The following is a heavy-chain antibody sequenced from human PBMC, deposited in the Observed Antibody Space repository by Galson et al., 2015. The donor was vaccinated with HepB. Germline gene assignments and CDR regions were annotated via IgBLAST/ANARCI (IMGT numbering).Heavy chain of an antibody. V-gene: IGHV3-9*01. CDR1: GLIFDDYA. CDR3: VKEAALDDHYADY. CDR2: IKWNSGTI. D-gene: IGHD2-2*03. Sequence: SLRLSCAVSGLIFDDYATHWVRQAPGKGLEWVSGIKWNSGTIGYADSVKGRFTISGDSVKKSVYLQMNSLRVEDTGLYYCVKEAALDDHYADYWGQGTLVTVSS. J-gene: IGHJ4*02.